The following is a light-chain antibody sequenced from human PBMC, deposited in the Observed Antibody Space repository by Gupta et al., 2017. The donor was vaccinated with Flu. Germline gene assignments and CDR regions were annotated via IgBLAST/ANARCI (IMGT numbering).Light chain of an antibody. CDR3: KSYDYRMRV. Sequence: ISCTRSAGSSAGNYVQWYKQRPGSSPSTVIYEDDQRPSGVTARFSGSLYTYSNSVTITRSGLKAEDEWYYYCKSYDYRMRVFGGGTRLTVL. V-gene: IGLV6-57*01. CDR1: AGSSAGNY. J-gene: IGLJ3*02. CDR2: EDD.